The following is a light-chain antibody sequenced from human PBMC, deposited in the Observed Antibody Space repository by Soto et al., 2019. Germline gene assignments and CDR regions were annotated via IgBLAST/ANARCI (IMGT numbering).Light chain of an antibody. J-gene: IGLJ3*02. Sequence: QSVLTQPPSASGTPGQGVTISCSGSTSNIETNAVNWYQQLPGTAPKLLIHSNHQRALGVPDRFSGSKSGTSASLAISGLQSEDEANYYCVAWDHSLNGPLFGGGTKLTVL. CDR3: VAWDHSLNGPL. CDR2: SNH. CDR1: TSNIETNA. V-gene: IGLV1-44*01.